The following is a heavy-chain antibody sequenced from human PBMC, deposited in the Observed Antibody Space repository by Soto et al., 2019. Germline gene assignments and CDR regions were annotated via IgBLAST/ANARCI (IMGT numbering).Heavy chain of an antibody. J-gene: IGHJ6*04. CDR1: GGTFSSYA. Sequence: QVQLVQSGAEVKKPGSSVKVSCKASGGTFSSYAISWVRQAPGQGLEWMGGIIPIVGTANYAQKFQGRVTITADKSTSTAYMELRSLRSEDTAVYYRARRRAMVLNYYYYGMDVWGKGTTVTVSS. CDR2: IIPIVGTA. CDR3: ARRRAMVLNYYYYGMDV. D-gene: IGHD5-18*01. V-gene: IGHV1-69*06.